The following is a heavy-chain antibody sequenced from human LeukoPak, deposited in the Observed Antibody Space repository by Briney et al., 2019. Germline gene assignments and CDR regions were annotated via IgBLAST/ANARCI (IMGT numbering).Heavy chain of an antibody. CDR3: GGYGSGAGYDY. D-gene: IGHD3-10*01. Sequence: ALVKVSCKASGGTFSSYAISWVRQAPGQGLEWMGGIIPIFGTANYAQKFQGRVTITTDESTSTAYMELSSLRSEDTAVYYCGGYGSGAGYDYWGQGTLVTVSS. V-gene: IGHV1-69*05. CDR2: IIPIFGTA. CDR1: GGTFSSYA. J-gene: IGHJ4*02.